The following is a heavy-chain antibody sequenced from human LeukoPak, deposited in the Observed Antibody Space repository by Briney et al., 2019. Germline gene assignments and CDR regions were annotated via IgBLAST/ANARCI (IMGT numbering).Heavy chain of an antibody. CDR2: INHSGST. V-gene: IGHV4-34*01. CDR3: ARRSYDGSGYYYVDY. CDR1: GGSFSGYY. D-gene: IGHD3-22*01. Sequence: SETLSLTCAVYGGSFSGYYWSWIRQPPGKGLEWIGEINHSGSTNYNPSLKSRVTISVDTSKNQFSLKLSSVTAADTAVYYCARRSYDGSGYYYVDYWGQGTLVTVSS. J-gene: IGHJ4*02.